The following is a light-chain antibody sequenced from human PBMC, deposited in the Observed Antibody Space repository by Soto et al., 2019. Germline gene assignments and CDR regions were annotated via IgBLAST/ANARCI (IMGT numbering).Light chain of an antibody. Sequence: QSALTRPPSVSGSPGQSVTISCTGTSSDVGSYNRVSWYQQPPGTAPKLMIYEVSNRPSGVPDRFSGSKSGNTASLTISGLQAEDEADYYCSSYTSTSTYVFGTGTKVTVL. CDR2: EVS. V-gene: IGLV2-18*02. J-gene: IGLJ1*01. CDR3: SSYTSTSTYV. CDR1: SSDVGSYNR.